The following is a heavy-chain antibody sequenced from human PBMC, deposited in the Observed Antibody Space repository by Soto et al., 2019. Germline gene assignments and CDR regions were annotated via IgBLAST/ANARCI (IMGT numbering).Heavy chain of an antibody. CDR3: TTDPTLTLVRIASGGLFDY. J-gene: IGHJ4*02. D-gene: IGHD3-10*01. Sequence: EVQLVESGGGLVKPGGSLRLSCAASGFTFSDVWMNWVRQAPGKGLEWVGRIKGKDDGGTADYAAPVKGRFTISRDDSKNTLYLQMNNLKTEYTAVYYCTTDPTLTLVRIASGGLFDYWAQATLVTVSS. V-gene: IGHV3-15*01. CDR2: IKGKDDGGTA. CDR1: GFTFSDVW.